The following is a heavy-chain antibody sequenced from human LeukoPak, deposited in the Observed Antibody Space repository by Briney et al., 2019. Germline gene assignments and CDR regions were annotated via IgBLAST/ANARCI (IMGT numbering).Heavy chain of an antibody. CDR2: IYYSGST. Sequence: SETLSLTCSVSGGSISSSSYYWGWIRQPPGKGLEWIGSIYYSGSTYYNPSLKSRVTISVDTSKTQFSLKLSSLTAAHTAVYYCARHAYSSSWYLLNCFDPWGQGILVSVSS. J-gene: IGHJ5*02. CDR3: ARHAYSSSWYLLNCFDP. D-gene: IGHD6-13*01. CDR1: GGSISSSSYY. V-gene: IGHV4-39*01.